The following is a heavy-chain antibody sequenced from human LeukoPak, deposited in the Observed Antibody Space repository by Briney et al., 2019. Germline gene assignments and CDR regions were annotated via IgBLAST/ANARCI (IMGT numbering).Heavy chain of an antibody. D-gene: IGHD2-2*01. J-gene: IGHJ4*02. CDR3: ARLDCSSTSCRSGFDY. V-gene: IGHV1-18*01. CDR1: GYTFTSYG. Sequence: ASVTVSCKASGYTFTSYGISWVRQAPGQGLEWMGWISAYNNNTNYAQNLQGRVTMTTDTSTSTAYMELRSLRSDDTAVYYCARLDCSSTSCRSGFDYWGQGTLVTVSS. CDR2: ISAYNNNT.